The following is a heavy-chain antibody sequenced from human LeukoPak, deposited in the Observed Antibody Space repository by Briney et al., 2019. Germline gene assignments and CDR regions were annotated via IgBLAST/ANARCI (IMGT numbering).Heavy chain of an antibody. CDR1: GASVSAYY. Sequence: SETLSLTCTVSGASVSAYYWTWIRQPPGKRLEWLGYIHYSGSTNYNPSLNSRVTMSLDASKNQFSLKLSSVSAADTAVYYCARGREWEPKVFDYWGQGTLVTVSS. CDR2: IHYSGST. CDR3: ARGREWEPKVFDY. D-gene: IGHD1-26*01. V-gene: IGHV4-59*02. J-gene: IGHJ4*02.